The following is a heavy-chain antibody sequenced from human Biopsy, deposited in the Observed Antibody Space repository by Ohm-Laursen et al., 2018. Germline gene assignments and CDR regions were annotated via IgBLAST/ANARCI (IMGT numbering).Heavy chain of an antibody. V-gene: IGHV3-21*01. CDR2: ITSRTSST. D-gene: IGHD3-10*01. CDR1: GFTFNVYS. CDR3: ARWYGDLFYYYNGMDV. Sequence: SLRLSCTASGFTFNVYSIVWVRQAPGKGLEWVSSITSRTSSTYYADSVKGRVTISRDNANNSVSLQMNNLRVDDTAVYYCARWYGDLFYYYNGMDVWGQGNPGHRLL. J-gene: IGHJ6*02.